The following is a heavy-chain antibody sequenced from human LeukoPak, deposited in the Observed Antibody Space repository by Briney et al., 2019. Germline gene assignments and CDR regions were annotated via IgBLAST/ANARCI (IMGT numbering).Heavy chain of an antibody. D-gene: IGHD2-15*01. CDR2: IIPVLGIA. V-gene: IGHV1-69*10. Sequence: SVKVSCKASGGTFRSYASTWVRQAPGQGLEWMGGIIPVLGIANYAQKFQGRVTITADESTSTAYMELSSLISEDTAVDYCAAPQSRISSSSYVMDVWGQGTTVTVSS. CDR3: AAPQSRISSSSYVMDV. CDR1: GGTFRSYA. J-gene: IGHJ6*02.